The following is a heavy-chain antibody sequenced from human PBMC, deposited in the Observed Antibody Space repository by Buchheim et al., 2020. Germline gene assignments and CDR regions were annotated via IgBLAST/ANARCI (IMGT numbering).Heavy chain of an antibody. CDR3: ARESGYSSGWIDY. Sequence: EVQLLESGGDLVQPGGSRRLSCVASGFTFSTFGMSWVRQAPGKGLEWVSALSGTGATTYYGDSVRGRFTISRANSKNTLYLQMSSLRAEDTAMYYCARESGYSSGWIDYWSQGTL. V-gene: IGHV3-23*01. CDR2: LSGTGATT. D-gene: IGHD6-19*01. CDR1: GFTFSTFG. J-gene: IGHJ4*02.